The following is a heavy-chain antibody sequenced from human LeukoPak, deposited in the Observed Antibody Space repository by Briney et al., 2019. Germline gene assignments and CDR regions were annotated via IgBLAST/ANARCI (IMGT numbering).Heavy chain of an antibody. V-gene: IGHV1-18*01. CDR3: ARGPLLDRYIVVVVGATHDY. Sequence: ASVKVSCKASGYTFTSYGISWVRQAPGQGLEWMGWISAYNGNTNYAQKLQGRVTMTTDTSTSTAYMELRSLRSDDTAVYYCARGPLLDRYIVVVVGATHDYGGQGTLVTLSS. J-gene: IGHJ4*02. CDR2: ISAYNGNT. D-gene: IGHD2-15*01. CDR1: GYTFTSYG.